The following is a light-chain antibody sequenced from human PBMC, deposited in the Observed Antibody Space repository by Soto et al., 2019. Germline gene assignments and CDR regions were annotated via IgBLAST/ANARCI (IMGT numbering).Light chain of an antibody. J-gene: IGLJ1*01. CDR2: EVS. Sequence: QSVRNQPPSASGSPGQPFPISCTGTSSDVGGYDYVCWYQQYPGKAPKLLIYEVSKRPSGVPDRFSGSQTGNTASLTVSGLQDDDEADYYCSSYAGDNNYIFGTGTRSPS. V-gene: IGLV2-8*01. CDR1: SSDVGGYDY. CDR3: SSYAGDNNYI.